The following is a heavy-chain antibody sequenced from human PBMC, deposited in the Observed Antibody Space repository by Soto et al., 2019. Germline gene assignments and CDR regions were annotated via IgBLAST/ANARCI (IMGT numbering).Heavy chain of an antibody. CDR2: IYYSGST. CDR1: GGSISSSSYY. J-gene: IGHJ3*02. CDR3: ARVLLGEVVTAIRGNDAFDI. Sequence: QLQLQESGPGLVKPSETLSLTCTVSGGSISSSSYYWGWIRQPPGKGLEWIGSIYYSGSTYYNPSLKSRVTISVDTSKNQFSLKLSSVTAADTAVYYCARVLLGEVVTAIRGNDAFDIWGQGTMVTVSS. D-gene: IGHD2-21*02. V-gene: IGHV4-39*01.